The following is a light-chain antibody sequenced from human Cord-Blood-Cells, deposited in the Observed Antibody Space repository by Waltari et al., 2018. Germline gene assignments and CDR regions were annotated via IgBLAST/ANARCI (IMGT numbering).Light chain of an antibody. CDR1: KLGDKY. J-gene: IGLJ1*01. Sequence: SYELTQPHSVSVSPGQTATITCSGDKLGDKYACWYQQKPGQSPVLVIDQDSKRPSGIPERFSGSNSGNTATLTISGTQAMDEADYYCQAWDSSTYVFGTGTKVTVL. CDR2: QDS. V-gene: IGLV3-1*01. CDR3: QAWDSSTYV.